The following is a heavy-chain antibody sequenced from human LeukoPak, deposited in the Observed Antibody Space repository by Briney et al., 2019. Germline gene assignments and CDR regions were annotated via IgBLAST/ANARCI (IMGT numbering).Heavy chain of an antibody. D-gene: IGHD1-26*01. CDR1: GGSISSYY. Sequence: SETLSLTCTVSGGSISSYYWSWIRQPPGKGLEWIGYIYYSGSTNYNPSLKSRVTISVDTSKNQFSLKLSSVTAADTAVYYCARRIKRDYYPALSGWGQGTMVTVSS. CDR3: ARRIKRDYYPALSG. CDR2: IYYSGST. V-gene: IGHV4-59*12. J-gene: IGHJ4*02.